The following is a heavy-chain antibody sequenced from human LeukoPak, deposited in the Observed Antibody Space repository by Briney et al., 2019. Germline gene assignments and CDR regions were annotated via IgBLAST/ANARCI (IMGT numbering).Heavy chain of an antibody. CDR2: ILLDGNNK. CDR3: AGKPRDGYNDGRFDF. Sequence: PGRSLRLSCAASGSTFSTYGMHWVRQAPGKGLEWVAHILLDGNNKYYPDSVKGRFTISRDNSKNTLYLQVDSLRADDTAVYYCAGKPRDGYNDGRFDFWGQGTLVTVSS. CDR1: GSTFSTYG. V-gene: IGHV3-33*03. J-gene: IGHJ4*02. D-gene: IGHD5-24*01.